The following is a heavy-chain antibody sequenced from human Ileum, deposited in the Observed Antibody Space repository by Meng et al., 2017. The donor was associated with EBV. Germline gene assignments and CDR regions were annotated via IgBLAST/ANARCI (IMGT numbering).Heavy chain of an antibody. CDR1: GYPFINQD. D-gene: IGHD3-16*01. Sequence: QLQRVQSGAEVKKPGASVKVSFKASGYPFINQDINWGRQAAGQGLESIGWMNSSTGNAGYAQKFRGRVTMTRDTSINTAYLEVISLTSEDTAVYYCARGSGAGGRDWFDPWGQGTLVTVSS. J-gene: IGHJ5*02. CDR2: MNSSTGNA. CDR3: ARGSGAGGRDWFDP. V-gene: IGHV1-8*01.